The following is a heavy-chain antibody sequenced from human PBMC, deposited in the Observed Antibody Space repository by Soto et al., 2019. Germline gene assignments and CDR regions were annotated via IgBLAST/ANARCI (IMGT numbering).Heavy chain of an antibody. D-gene: IGHD2-15*01. J-gene: IGHJ3*02. Sequence: PGGSLRISSAASRFTFSDYYMSWIRQAPGKGLEWVSYISSSSSYTNYADSVKGRFTISRDNAKNSLYLQMNSLRAEDTAVYYCARTRYCSGGSCYFVAFDIWGQGTMVNVSS. CDR1: RFTFSDYY. CDR2: ISSSSSYT. CDR3: ARTRYCSGGSCYFVAFDI. V-gene: IGHV3-11*06.